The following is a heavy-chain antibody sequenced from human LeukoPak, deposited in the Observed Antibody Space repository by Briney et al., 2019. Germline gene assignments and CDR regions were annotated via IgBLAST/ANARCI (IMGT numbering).Heavy chain of an antibody. V-gene: IGHV1-18*01. CDR1: GYTFTSYG. D-gene: IGHD1-26*01. CDR3: ARDLITTIVGPTDAFDI. CDR2: ISAYNGNT. Sequence: ASVKVSCKASGYTFTSYGISWVRQAPGQGLEWMGWISAYNGNTNYAQKFQGRVIMTTDTSTSTAYMELRSLRSDDTAVYYCARDLITTIVGPTDAFDIWGQGTMVTVSS. J-gene: IGHJ3*02.